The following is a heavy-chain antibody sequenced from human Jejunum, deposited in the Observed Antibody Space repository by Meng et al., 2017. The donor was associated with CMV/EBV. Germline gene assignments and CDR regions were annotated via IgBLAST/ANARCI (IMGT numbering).Heavy chain of an antibody. Sequence: QARLVQSGAEVMKPGSSVKVSCTASGGTFSSYAISWVRQAPGQGLEWMGGIIPILGIANYAQKFQGRVTITADKSTSTAYMELSSLRSEDTAVYYCARERPGGMATTPYFDYWGQGTRVTVSS. CDR1: GGTFSSYA. D-gene: IGHD5-24*01. J-gene: IGHJ4*02. CDR2: IIPILGIA. CDR3: ARERPGGMATTPYFDY. V-gene: IGHV1-69*10.